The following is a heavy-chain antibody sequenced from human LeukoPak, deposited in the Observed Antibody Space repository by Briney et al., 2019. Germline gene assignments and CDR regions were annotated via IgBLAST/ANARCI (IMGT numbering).Heavy chain of an antibody. Sequence: LSLTCTVSGGSISSGSYYWSWIRQSAGKGLEWIGRIYTSGSTNYNPSLKSRVTISVDTSKNQFSLKLSSVTAADTAVYYCARASWSSSWYEHHDYWGQGTLVTVSS. V-gene: IGHV4-61*02. CDR3: ARASWSSSWYEHHDY. D-gene: IGHD6-13*01. CDR2: IYTSGST. CDR1: GGSISSGSYY. J-gene: IGHJ4*02.